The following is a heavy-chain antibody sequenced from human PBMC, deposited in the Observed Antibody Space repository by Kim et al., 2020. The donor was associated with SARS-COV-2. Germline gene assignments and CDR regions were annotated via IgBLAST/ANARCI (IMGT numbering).Heavy chain of an antibody. Sequence: GGSLRLSCAASGFNFINYYMTWVRRPPGGGLEWVANINQDGREKYYVDSLRGRFTISRDNADNSLYLQMRSLRAEDTAAYYCARVMGGGAWSMDVWGQGTAVTVSS. J-gene: IGHJ6*02. CDR3: ARVMGGGAWSMDV. CDR1: GFNFINYY. CDR2: INQDGREK. V-gene: IGHV3-7*02. D-gene: IGHD2-15*01.